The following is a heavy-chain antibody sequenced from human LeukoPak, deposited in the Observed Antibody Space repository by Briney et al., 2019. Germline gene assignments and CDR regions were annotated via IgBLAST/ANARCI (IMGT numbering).Heavy chain of an antibody. CDR1: GFTFSDHY. CDR2: IRNKANSYTT. CDR3: ARGGEASGYSPGGY. V-gene: IGHV3-72*01. Sequence: GGSLRLSCAASGFTFSDHYMDWVRQAPGKGLEWVGRIRNKANSYTTEYAASVKGRFTISRDDSKNSLYLQMNSLKSDDTAVYYCARGGEASGYSPGGYWGQGALVTVSS. J-gene: IGHJ4*02. D-gene: IGHD5-12*01.